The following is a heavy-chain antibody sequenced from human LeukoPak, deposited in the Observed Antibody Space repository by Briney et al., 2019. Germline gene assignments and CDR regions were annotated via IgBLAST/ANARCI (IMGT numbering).Heavy chain of an antibody. CDR1: GGSISSYY. V-gene: IGHV4-59*12. Sequence: SETLSLTCTVSGGSISSYYWSWIRQPPGKGLEWIGYIYDSGSTDYNPSLKSRVTISVDTSKNQFSLKLSSVTAADTAVYYCARGIVRDTASTMGIYYFDYWGQGTLVTVSS. D-gene: IGHD1-26*01. CDR2: IYDSGST. J-gene: IGHJ4*02. CDR3: ARGIVRDTASTMGIYYFDY.